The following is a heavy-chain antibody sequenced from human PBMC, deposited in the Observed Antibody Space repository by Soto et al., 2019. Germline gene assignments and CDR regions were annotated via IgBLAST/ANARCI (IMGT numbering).Heavy chain of an antibody. CDR2: IYYSGST. Sequence: SETLSLTCTVSGGSISSYYWSWIRQPPGKGLEWIGYIYYSGSTNYNPSLKSRVTISVDTSKNQFSLKLSSVTAADTAVYYCARLGSISNGYFDYWGQGTLVPVSS. J-gene: IGHJ4*02. CDR1: GGSISSYY. CDR3: ARLGSISNGYFDY. V-gene: IGHV4-59*08. D-gene: IGHD3-9*01.